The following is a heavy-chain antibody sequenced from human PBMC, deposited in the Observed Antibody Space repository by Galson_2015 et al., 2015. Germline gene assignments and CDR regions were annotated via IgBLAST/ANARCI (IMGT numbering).Heavy chain of an antibody. Sequence: SLRLSCAASGFTFSSYAMHWVRQAPGKGLEWVAVISYDGSNKYYADSVKGRFTISRDNSKNTLYLQMNSLRAEDTAVYYCARDKSHLYGMDVWGQGTTVTVSS. V-gene: IGHV3-30*14. CDR3: ARDKSHLYGMDV. J-gene: IGHJ6*02. CDR1: GFTFSSYA. CDR2: ISYDGSNK.